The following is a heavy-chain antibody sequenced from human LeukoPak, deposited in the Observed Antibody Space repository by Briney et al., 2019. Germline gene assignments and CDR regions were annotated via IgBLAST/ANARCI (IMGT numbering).Heavy chain of an antibody. D-gene: IGHD1-26*01. CDR1: GDSVSSNSAA. CDR3: ARVVGREVDY. V-gene: IGHV6-1*01. Sequence: SQTLLLTCAISGDSVSSNSAAWNWIRQSPSRGLEWLGRTYYRSKWYNGYAVSVKSRITIKPDTSKNQFSLQLNSVTPDDTAVYYCARVVGREVDYWGQGTLVTGSP. J-gene: IGHJ4*02. CDR2: TYYRSKWYN.